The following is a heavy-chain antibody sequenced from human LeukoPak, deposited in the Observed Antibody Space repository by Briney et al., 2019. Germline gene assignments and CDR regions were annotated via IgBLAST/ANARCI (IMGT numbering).Heavy chain of an antibody. CDR2: IWYDGSNK. D-gene: IGHD3-10*01. J-gene: IGHJ4*02. V-gene: IGHV3-33*01. CDR3: ARHYGVLLWFGESAAGGYFDY. CDR1: GFTFSSYG. Sequence: GRSLRLSCAASGFTFSSYGMHWVRQAPGKGLEWVAVIWYDGSNKYYADSVKGRFTISRDNSKNTLYLQMNSLRAEDTAVYYCARHYGVLLWFGESAAGGYFDYWGQGTLVTVSS.